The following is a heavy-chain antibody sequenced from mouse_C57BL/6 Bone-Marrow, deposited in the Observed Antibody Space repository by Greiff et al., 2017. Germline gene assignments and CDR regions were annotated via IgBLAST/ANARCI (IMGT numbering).Heavy chain of an antibody. CDR3: ARSVGWYFDV. CDR2: IYPSDSET. CDR1: GYTFTSYW. Sequence: VQLQQPGAELVRPGSSVKLSCKASGYTFTSYWMDWVKQRPGQGLEWIGNIYPSDSETHYNQKFKDKATLTVDKSSSTAYMQLSSLTSEDSAVYYCARSVGWYFDVWGTGTTVTVSS. J-gene: IGHJ1*03. V-gene: IGHV1-61*01.